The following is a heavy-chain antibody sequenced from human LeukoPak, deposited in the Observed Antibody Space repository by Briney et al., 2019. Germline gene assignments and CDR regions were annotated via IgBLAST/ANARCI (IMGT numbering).Heavy chain of an antibody. V-gene: IGHV3-15*01. J-gene: IGHJ4*02. Sequence: PGGSLRLSCAASGFTFSNAWMSWVRQAPGKGLEWVGRIKSKTDGGTTDYAAPVKGRFTISRDDSKNTLYLQMNSLRAEDTAVYYCANLALYSYGYSFWGQGTLVTVSS. CDR1: GFTFSNAW. D-gene: IGHD5-18*01. CDR3: ANLALYSYGYSF. CDR2: IKSKTDGGTT.